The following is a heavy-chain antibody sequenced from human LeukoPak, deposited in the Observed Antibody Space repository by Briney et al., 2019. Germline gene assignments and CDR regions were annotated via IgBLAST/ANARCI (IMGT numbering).Heavy chain of an antibody. CDR1: DGSFSGYY. J-gene: IGHJ2*01. CDR2: VSDIGSA. Sequence: KPSETLSLTCAVSDGSFSGYYCSWIRQSPGKALEYIGEVSDIGSANYSPSLESRVIMSMNTSKNQATLKLTSVTAADTGVYYCARVAMAGYYDHWYFDLWGRGIPVSVSS. CDR3: ARVAMAGYYDHWYFDL. D-gene: IGHD3-22*01. V-gene: IGHV4-34*01.